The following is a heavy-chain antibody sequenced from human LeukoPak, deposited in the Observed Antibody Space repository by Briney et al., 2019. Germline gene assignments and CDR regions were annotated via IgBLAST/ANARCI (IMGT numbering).Heavy chain of an antibody. Sequence: SETLSLTCAVQGGPLSDYYWSWIRKPPGKGREWIGEINHGGSTNYNPSLKSRVSTSVDTSKNQFSLKLSSVTAADTAVYYCARGLKHHYESSGYYLYNFDCWGQGSLVTVSS. CDR2: INHGGST. V-gene: IGHV4-34*01. CDR3: ARGLKHHYESSGYYLYNFDC. D-gene: IGHD3-22*01. J-gene: IGHJ4*02. CDR1: GGPLSDYY.